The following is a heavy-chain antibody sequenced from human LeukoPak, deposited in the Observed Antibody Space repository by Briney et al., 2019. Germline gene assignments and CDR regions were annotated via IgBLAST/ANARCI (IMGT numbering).Heavy chain of an antibody. V-gene: IGHV3-48*03. CDR3: VRGSSDYYFLNAFDI. Sequence: GGSLRLSCAASGFTFSNYEMDWVRQAPGKGLEWISYISSSGNTIYYADSVKGRFTISRDNAKNSLYLQMNSLRAEDTAVYYCVRGSSDYYFLNAFDIWGQGTMVTVSP. J-gene: IGHJ3*02. CDR2: ISSSGNTI. D-gene: IGHD3-22*01. CDR1: GFTFSNYE.